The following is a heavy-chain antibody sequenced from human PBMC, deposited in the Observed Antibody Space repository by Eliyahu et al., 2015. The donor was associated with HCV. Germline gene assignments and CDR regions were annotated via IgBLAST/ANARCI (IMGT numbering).Heavy chain of an antibody. D-gene: IGHD3-3*01. CDR2: IYPGDSNT. CDR3: ARVQGVRFLEGWFDP. V-gene: IGHV5-51*01. Sequence: EVQLVQSGAEVKKPGESLKISCKGSGYSFTTFWIAWVRQMPGKGLEWMGIIYPGDSNTRYSPSFQGQVTXSADKSINTAYLQWSSLKASDTAMYFCARVQGVRFLEGWFDPWGQGTLVTVSS. CDR1: GYSFTTFW. J-gene: IGHJ5*02.